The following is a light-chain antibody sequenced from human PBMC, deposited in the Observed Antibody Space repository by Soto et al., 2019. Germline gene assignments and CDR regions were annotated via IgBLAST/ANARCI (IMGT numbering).Light chain of an antibody. Sequence: QAVVTQPASVSGSPGQSITISCTGTSSDVGDYNYVSWYQQHPGKAPKFLIYEVSNRPSGVSNRFSGSKSGNTASLTISGLQAEDEADYYCSSYTSSSSPFVFGTGTKVTVL. CDR2: EVS. V-gene: IGLV2-14*01. J-gene: IGLJ1*01. CDR3: SSYTSSSSPFV. CDR1: SSDVGDYNY.